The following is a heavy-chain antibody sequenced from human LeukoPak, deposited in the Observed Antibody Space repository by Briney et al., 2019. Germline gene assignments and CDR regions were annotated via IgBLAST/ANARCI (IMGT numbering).Heavy chain of an antibody. CDR2: INPSGGST. CDR3: ARGYYHSSGSLGDAFDI. Sequence: ASVKVSCKAFGYTFTSNYMHWVRQAPGQGLEWMGIINPSGGSTIYAQKFQGRVTMTRDMSTSTVYMELSSLRSEDTAVYYCARGYYHSSGSLGDAFDIWGQGTMVTVSS. V-gene: IGHV1-46*01. J-gene: IGHJ3*02. CDR1: GYTFTSNY. D-gene: IGHD3-22*01.